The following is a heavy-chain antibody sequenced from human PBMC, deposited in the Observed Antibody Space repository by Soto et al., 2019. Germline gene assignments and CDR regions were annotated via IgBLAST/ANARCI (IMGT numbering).Heavy chain of an antibody. J-gene: IGHJ6*02. CDR1: GYSVGSSDYY. CDR3: APLSVSLSGPYGIHV. CDR2: MLYSGLT. Sequence: PSETLSLTCSVSGYSVGSSDYYWAWIRQPPGKGLEWIGSMLYSGLTYYNPSLKSRVTLSVGTSKNQFSVRLNSVTASDTAVYYCAPLSVSLSGPYGIHVWGQGTTVTVSS. V-gene: IGHV4-39*01. D-gene: IGHD2-15*01.